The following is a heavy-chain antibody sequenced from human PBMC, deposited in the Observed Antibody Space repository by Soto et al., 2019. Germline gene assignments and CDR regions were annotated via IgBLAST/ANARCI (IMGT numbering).Heavy chain of an antibody. D-gene: IGHD4-17*01. CDR2: IWYDGSQK. Sequence: QVQLEESGGGVVQPGRSLRLSCEASGFTFNTYSMHWVGQPPGKGLEWLAAIWYDGSQKYYADSVKGRFIISRDNTKKTLYLEMNSLRAEDTAVYYCARAGGTTVTGLWHFDSWGQGTLVTVSS. V-gene: IGHV3-33*01. J-gene: IGHJ4*02. CDR1: GFTFNTYS. CDR3: ARAGGTTVTGLWHFDS.